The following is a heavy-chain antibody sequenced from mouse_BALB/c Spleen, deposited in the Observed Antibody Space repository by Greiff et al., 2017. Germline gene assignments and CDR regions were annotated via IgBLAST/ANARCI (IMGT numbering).Heavy chain of an antibody. CDR1: GFSLTSYG. CDR3: ARVRYDYDEFAY. Sequence: QVQLQQSGPGLVQPSQSLSITCTVSGFSLTSYGVHWVRQSPGKGLEWLGVIWAGGSTNYNSALMSRLSISKDNSKSQVFLKMNSLQTDDTAMYYCARVRYDYDEFAYWGQGTLVTVSA. CDR2: IWAGGST. D-gene: IGHD2-4*01. J-gene: IGHJ3*01. V-gene: IGHV2-9*02.